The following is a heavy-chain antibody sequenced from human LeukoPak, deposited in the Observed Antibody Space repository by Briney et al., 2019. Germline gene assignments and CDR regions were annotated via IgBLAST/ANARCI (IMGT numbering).Heavy chain of an antibody. D-gene: IGHD2-2*02. J-gene: IGHJ6*03. V-gene: IGHV1-2*02. CDR1: GYTFTGYY. Sequence: ASVKVSCKASGYTFTGYYMHWVRQAPGQGLEWMGWINPNSGGTNYAQKFQGRVTMTRDTSISTAYMELSRLRSDDTAVYHCARDLGSTSCYNCYYYYMDVWGKGTTVTVSS. CDR2: INPNSGGT. CDR3: ARDLGSTSCYNCYYYYMDV.